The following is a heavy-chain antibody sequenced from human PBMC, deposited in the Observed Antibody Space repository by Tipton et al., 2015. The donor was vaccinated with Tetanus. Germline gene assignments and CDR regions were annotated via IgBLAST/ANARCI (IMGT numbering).Heavy chain of an antibody. CDR2: IRSEGYGGTI. Sequence: SLRLSCTTSGFTFGDHGMLWFRQAPGKALQWVGLIRSEGYGGTIQYDGSVRGRCTIPRDDSNSIAYLQIDGLRTEDTAVYYCARGMGISGWSPDYWGQGTLVTVSS. D-gene: IGHD6-19*01. CDR1: GFTFGDHG. J-gene: IGHJ4*02. V-gene: IGHV3-49*03. CDR3: ARGMGISGWSPDY.